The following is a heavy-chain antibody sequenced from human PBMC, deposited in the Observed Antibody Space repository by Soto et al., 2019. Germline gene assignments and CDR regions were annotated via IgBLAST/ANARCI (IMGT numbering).Heavy chain of an antibody. CDR3: ARALVAAFSDY. J-gene: IGHJ4*02. D-gene: IGHD2-15*01. V-gene: IGHV4-30-4*01. CDR1: GGSISSGDYY. Sequence: PSETLSLTCTVSGGSISSGDYYWSWIRQPPGKGLEWIGYIYYSGSTYYNPSLKSRVTISVDTSKNQFSLKLSSVTAADTAVYYCARALVAAFSDYWGQGTLVTVSS. CDR2: IYYSGST.